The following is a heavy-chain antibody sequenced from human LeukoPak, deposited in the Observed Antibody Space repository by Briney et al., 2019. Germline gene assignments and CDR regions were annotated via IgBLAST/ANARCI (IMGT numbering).Heavy chain of an antibody. CDR2: ISGSGGST. CDR3: AKGGSTTGKGGRITMIVVAPYYFDY. J-gene: IGHJ4*02. V-gene: IGHV3-23*01. D-gene: IGHD3-22*01. Sequence: GGSLRLSCAASGFTSSSYAMSWVRQAPGKGLEWVSAISGSGGSTYYADSVKGRFTISRDNSKNTLYLQMNSLRAEDTAVYYCAKGGSTTGKGGRITMIVVAPYYFDYWGQGTLVTVSS. CDR1: GFTSSSYA.